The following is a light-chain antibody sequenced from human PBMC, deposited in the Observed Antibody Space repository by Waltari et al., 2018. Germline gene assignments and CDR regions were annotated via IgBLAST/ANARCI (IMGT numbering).Light chain of an antibody. CDR3: LQYNNWPPYT. V-gene: IGKV3-15*01. CDR1: QSVSRN. Sequence: EIVMTQSPATLSVSPGQRAPLPSRASQSVSRNLAWYQQKPGQAPRLRIYGASTRAPGISARFSGSGSGTEFTLTISSLQSEDFAVYYCLQYNNWPPYTFGQGTKLEI. CDR2: GAS. J-gene: IGKJ2*01.